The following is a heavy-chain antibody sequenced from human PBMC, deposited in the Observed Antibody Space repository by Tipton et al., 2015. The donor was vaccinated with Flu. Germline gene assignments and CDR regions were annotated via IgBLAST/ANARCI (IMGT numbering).Heavy chain of an antibody. Sequence: TPSLTCAVSGDSISSHYYWAWIRQPPGRGLEWIGNINPNGNAYHNPSLKSRVTISVGRSKNRFSLKVSSVTAADTAVYYCARRDFSNYVSEPKNWFDPWGQGTLVTVSS. V-gene: IGHV4-38-2*01. CDR3: ARRDFSNYVSEPKNWFDP. D-gene: IGHD4-11*01. CDR1: GDSISSHYY. J-gene: IGHJ5*02. CDR2: INPNGNA.